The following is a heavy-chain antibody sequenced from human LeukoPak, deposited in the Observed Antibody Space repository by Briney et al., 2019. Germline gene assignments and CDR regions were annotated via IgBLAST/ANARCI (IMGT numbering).Heavy chain of an antibody. J-gene: IGHJ4*02. CDR2: IKQDGSEK. V-gene: IGHV3-7*01. Sequence: PGGSLRLSCAASGFTFSSYWMSWVRQAPGKGLEWVANIKQDGSEKYYVDSVKGRFTISRDNAKNSLYLQMNSLRAEDTAVYYCARAPYSSGWYVGGPFDYWGQGTLVTVSS. CDR3: ARAPYSSGWYVGGPFDY. D-gene: IGHD6-19*01. CDR1: GFTFSSYW.